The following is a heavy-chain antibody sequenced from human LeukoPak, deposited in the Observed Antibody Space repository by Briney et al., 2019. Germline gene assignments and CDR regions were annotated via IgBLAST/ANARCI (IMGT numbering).Heavy chain of an antibody. CDR2: IAGVGGTT. Sequence: PGGSLRLSCAASGFTFSDYAVSWVRQAPGKGLEWVSGIAGVGGTTHYADFARGRFTISRDNSRNTLLLQMNNLRAEDTAVYYCAKGLRQIAGYYIQSFENWGQGTLVTVSS. D-gene: IGHD3-22*01. V-gene: IGHV3-23*01. CDR1: GFTFSDYA. CDR3: AKGLRQIAGYYIQSFEN. J-gene: IGHJ4*02.